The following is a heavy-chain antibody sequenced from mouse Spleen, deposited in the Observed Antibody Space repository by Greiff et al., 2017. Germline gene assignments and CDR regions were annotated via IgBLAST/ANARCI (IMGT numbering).Heavy chain of an antibody. CDR3: ARGLDSSGPYFDY. D-gene: IGHD3-2*01. CDR2: IDPSDSYT. CDR1: GYTFTSYW. Sequence: QVQLQQPGAELVKPGASVKLSCKASGYTFTSYWMQWVKQRPGQGLEWIGEIDPSDSYTNYNQKFKGKATLTVDTSSSTAYMQLSSLTSEDSAVYYCARGLDSSGPYFDYWGQGTTLTVSS. J-gene: IGHJ2*01. V-gene: IGHV1-50*01.